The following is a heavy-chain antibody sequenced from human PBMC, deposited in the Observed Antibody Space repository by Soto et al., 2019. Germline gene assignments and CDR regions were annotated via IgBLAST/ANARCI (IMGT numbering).Heavy chain of an antibody. CDR1: GFTSSNYA. D-gene: IGHD4-17*01. CDR3: ARDTSSSTTVNIMDY. J-gene: IGHJ4*02. Sequence: GGSLRLSCAASGFTSSNYAMNWVRQAPGKGLEWVSYISHKSSAIYHADSVKGRFTISRDNAKNSLYLQMNSLRDEDTAVYYCARDTSSSTTVNIMDYWGQGNLLTVSS. V-gene: IGHV3-48*02. CDR2: ISHKSSAI.